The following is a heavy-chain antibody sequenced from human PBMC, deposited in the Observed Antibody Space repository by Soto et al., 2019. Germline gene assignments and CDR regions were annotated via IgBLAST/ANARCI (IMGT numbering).Heavy chain of an antibody. J-gene: IGHJ5*02. CDR1: GYTFTSYA. CDR3: ARGDDILTGDTTYNWFDP. Sequence: QVQLVQSGAEVKKPGASVKVSCKASGYTFTSYAMHWVRQAPGQRLEWMGWINAGNGNTKYSQKFQGRVTITRDTYASTAYMELSSRRSEDTAVYYCARGDDILTGDTTYNWFDPWGQGTLVTVSS. CDR2: INAGNGNT. D-gene: IGHD3-9*01. V-gene: IGHV1-3*01.